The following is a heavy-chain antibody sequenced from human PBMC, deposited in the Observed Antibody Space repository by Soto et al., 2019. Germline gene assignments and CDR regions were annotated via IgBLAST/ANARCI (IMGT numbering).Heavy chain of an antibody. J-gene: IGHJ4*02. CDR2: IIPIFGTA. CDR1: GGTFSSYA. Sequence: QVQLVQSGAEVKKPGSSVKVSCKASGGTFSSYAISWVRQAPGQGLEWMGGIIPIFGTANYAQKFQGRVTITADESTSTAYMELSSVRSEDTAVYYCAGPGRSTELLSIFDYWGQGTLVTVSS. D-gene: IGHD2-21*02. CDR3: AGPGRSTELLSIFDY. V-gene: IGHV1-69*12.